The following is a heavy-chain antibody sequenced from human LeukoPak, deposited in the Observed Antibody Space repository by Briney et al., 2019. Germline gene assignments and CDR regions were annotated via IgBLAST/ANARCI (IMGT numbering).Heavy chain of an antibody. CDR2: IYHSGST. CDR1: GYSISSGYY. V-gene: IGHV4-38-2*02. CDR3: ARGHWYTSSSPISNFDY. Sequence: PSETLSLTCTVSGYSISSGYYWGWIRQPPGKGLEWIGSIYHSGSTYYNPSLKSRVTISVDTSKNQFSLKLSSVTAADTAVYYCARGHWYTSSSPISNFDYWGQGTLVTVSS. J-gene: IGHJ4*02. D-gene: IGHD6-6*01.